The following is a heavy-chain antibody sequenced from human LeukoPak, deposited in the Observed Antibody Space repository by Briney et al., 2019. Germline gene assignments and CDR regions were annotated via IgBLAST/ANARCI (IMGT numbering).Heavy chain of an antibody. Sequence: GGSLRLSCAASGFTFSSYWMTWVRQAPGKGLEWVADIKQDGSEKYYVDSVKGRFTISRQNAKKSLFLQMNSLRAEDTAVYYCARHRSGGSQDDAFDIWGQGTLVTVSS. CDR3: ARHRSGGSQDDAFDI. J-gene: IGHJ3*02. D-gene: IGHD2-15*01. CDR1: GFTFSSYW. V-gene: IGHV3-7*01. CDR2: IKQDGSEK.